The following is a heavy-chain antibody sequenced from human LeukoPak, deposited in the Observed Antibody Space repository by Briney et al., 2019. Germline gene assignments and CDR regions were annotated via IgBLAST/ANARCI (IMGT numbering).Heavy chain of an antibody. D-gene: IGHD5-18*01. CDR3: ANTDTAMVTWGYYGMDV. V-gene: IGHV3-23*01. CDR2: IGGSGGST. Sequence: PGGSLRLSCAASGFTFSSYDMSWVRQATGKGLEWVSAIGGSGGSTYDAASMKGWFTTSKNNSKTTLYQQMNSLRAEETAVYYCANTDTAMVTWGYYGMDVWGQGTTVTVSS. CDR1: GFTFSSYD. J-gene: IGHJ6*02.